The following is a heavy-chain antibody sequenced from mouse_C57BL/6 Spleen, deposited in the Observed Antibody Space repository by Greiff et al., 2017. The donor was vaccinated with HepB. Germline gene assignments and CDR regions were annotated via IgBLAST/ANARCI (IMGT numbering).Heavy chain of an antibody. J-gene: IGHJ3*01. V-gene: IGHV3-1*01. CDR1: GYSITSGYD. CDR3: ARGGWDRFAY. Sequence: EVKLQESGPGMVKPSQSLSLTCTVTGYSITSGYDWHWIRHFPGNKLEWMGYISYSGSTNYNPSLKSRISITHDTSKNHFFLKLNSVTTEDTATYYCARGGWDRFAYWGQGTLVTVSA. D-gene: IGHD3-3*01. CDR2: ISYSGST.